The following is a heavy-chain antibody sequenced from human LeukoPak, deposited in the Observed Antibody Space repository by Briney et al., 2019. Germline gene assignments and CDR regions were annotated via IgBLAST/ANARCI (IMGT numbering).Heavy chain of an antibody. CDR2: ISGSGGST. CDR3: ANGGGYGSRSYLFH. V-gene: IGHV3-23*01. CDR1: GFTFSSYA. Sequence: GGSLRLSCAASGFTFSSYAMSWVRQAPGKGLEWVSAISGSGGSTYYADSVKGRFTISRDNSKNTLYLQMNSLRAEDTAVYYCANGGGYGSRSYLFHWGQGTLVTVSS. J-gene: IGHJ4*02. D-gene: IGHD3-10*01.